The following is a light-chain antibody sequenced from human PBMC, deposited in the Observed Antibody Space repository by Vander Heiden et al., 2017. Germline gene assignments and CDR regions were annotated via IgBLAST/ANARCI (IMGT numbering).Light chain of an antibody. CDR3: QQSYSTLRT. CDR2: AAS. J-gene: IGKJ1*01. Sequence: IQMPQSPSSLSASVGDRVTITSRASQSISSYLTWYQQKPGKAPKLLIYAASSLESGVPSRFSGSGSGTDFTLTISSLQPEDFATYYCQQSYSTLRTFGQGTKVEIK. V-gene: IGKV1-39*01. CDR1: QSISSY.